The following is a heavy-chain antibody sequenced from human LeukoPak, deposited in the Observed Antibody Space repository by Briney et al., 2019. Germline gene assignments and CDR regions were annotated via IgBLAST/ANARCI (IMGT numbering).Heavy chain of an antibody. D-gene: IGHD3-10*01. J-gene: IGHJ6*04. CDR1: GGSISSYY. V-gene: IGHV4-59*01. Sequence: SETLSLTCTVSGGSISSYYWSWIRQPPGKGLEWIGYIYYSGSTNYNPSLKSRVTISVDTSKNQFSLKLSSVTAADTAGYYCAGNQGRGLYYYGMDVGGKGPTVTVSS. CDR2: IYYSGST. CDR3: AGNQGRGLYYYGMDV.